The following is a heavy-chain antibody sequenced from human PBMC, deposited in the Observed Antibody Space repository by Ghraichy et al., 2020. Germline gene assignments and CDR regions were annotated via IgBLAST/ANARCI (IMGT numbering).Heavy chain of an antibody. Sequence: GGSLRLSCKGSGYSFTSYWIGWVRQMPGKGLEWMGLIYPGDSDTRYSPSFQGQVTISADKSIRTAYLQWSSLKASDTAIYYCARRYGGDRYFDLWGRGTLVTVSS. CDR2: IYPGDSDT. V-gene: IGHV5-51*01. CDR1: GYSFTSYW. CDR3: ARRYGGDRYFDL. D-gene: IGHD1-26*01. J-gene: IGHJ2*01.